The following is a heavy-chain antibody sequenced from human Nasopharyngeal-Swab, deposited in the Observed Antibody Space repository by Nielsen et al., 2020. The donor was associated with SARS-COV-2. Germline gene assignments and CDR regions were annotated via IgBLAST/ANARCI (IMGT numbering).Heavy chain of an antibody. CDR1: GGSISSGGYY. J-gene: IGHJ4*02. V-gene: IGHV4-31*03. Sequence: SETLSLTCTVSGGSISSGGYYWSWIRQHPGKGLEWIGYIYYSGSTYYNPPLKSRVTISVDTSKNQFSLKLSSVTAADTAVYYCARLTAMAIDYWGQGTLVTVSS. D-gene: IGHD5-18*01. CDR3: ARLTAMAIDY. CDR2: IYYSGST.